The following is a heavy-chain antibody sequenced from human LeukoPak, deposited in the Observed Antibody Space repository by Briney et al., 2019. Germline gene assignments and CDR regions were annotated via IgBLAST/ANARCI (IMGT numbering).Heavy chain of an antibody. CDR2: IYYSGST. V-gene: IGHV4-39*01. Sequence: SETLSLTCTVSGGSISSYYWSWIRQPPGKGLEWIGSIYYSGSTYYNPSLKSRVTISVDTSKNQFSLKLSSVTAADTAVYYCARPSTMSGIDYWGQGTLVTVSS. CDR1: GGSISSYY. D-gene: IGHD3-22*01. CDR3: ARPSTMSGIDY. J-gene: IGHJ4*02.